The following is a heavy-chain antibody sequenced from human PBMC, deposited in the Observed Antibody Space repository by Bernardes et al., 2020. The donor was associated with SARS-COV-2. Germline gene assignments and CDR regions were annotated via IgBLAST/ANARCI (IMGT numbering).Heavy chain of an antibody. CDR2: ISYSGTT. Sequence: SLTCTVSGGSINSFFWNWIRQSPGKGLEWVGYISYSGTTNYNPSLKSRLSISLDTSKSQFSLRLSSVTAADTAVYFCARGLGFGDLADPHYGLDVWGQGTTVTVSS. CDR1: GGSINSFF. J-gene: IGHJ6*02. CDR3: ARGLGFGDLADPHYGLDV. D-gene: IGHD3-10*01. V-gene: IGHV4-59*01.